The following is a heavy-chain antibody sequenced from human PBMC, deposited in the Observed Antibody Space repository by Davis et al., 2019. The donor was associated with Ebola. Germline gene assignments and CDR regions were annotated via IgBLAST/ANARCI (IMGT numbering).Heavy chain of an antibody. V-gene: IGHV4-34*01. CDR1: GGSFSGYH. Sequence: PSETLSLTCAVYGGSFSGYHWSWIRQPPGKGLEWIGKINHSGSTNYNPSLKSRVTISEDTSMNQFSLKLSSVTAADTAVYYCAGHGEMGPLDVWGKGTTVSVSS. CDR2: INHSGST. CDR3: AGHGEMGPLDV. D-gene: IGHD7-27*01. J-gene: IGHJ6*04.